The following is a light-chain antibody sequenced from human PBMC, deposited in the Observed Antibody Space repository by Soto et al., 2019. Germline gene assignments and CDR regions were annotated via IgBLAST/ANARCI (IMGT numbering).Light chain of an antibody. CDR1: SSDVGGYNY. J-gene: IGLJ2*01. CDR2: DVS. V-gene: IGLV2-14*01. CDR3: SSDTSSRTL. Sequence: QSALTQPASVSGSPGQSITISCTGTSSDVGGYNYVSWYQQHPGKAPKLMIYDVSNRPSGVSNRFSGSKSGNTASLTISGPQAEDEADYYCSSDTSSRTLVGGGTKLTVL.